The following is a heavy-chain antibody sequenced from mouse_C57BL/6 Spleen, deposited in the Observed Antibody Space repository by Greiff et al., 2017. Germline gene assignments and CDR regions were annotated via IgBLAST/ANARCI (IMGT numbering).Heavy chain of an antibody. V-gene: IGHV1-82*01. Sequence: QVQLQQSGPELVKPGASVKISCKASGYAFSSSWMNWVKQRPGKGLEWIGRIYPGDGDTNYNGKFKGKATLTADKSSSTAYMQLSSLTSEDSAVYVCARSGTTVDYAMDYWGQGTSVTVSS. D-gene: IGHD1-1*01. J-gene: IGHJ4*01. CDR3: ARSGTTVDYAMDY. CDR1: GYAFSSSW. CDR2: IYPGDGDT.